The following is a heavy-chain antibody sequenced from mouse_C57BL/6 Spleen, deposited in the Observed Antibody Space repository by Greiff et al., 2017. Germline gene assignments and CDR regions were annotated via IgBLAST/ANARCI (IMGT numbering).Heavy chain of an antibody. J-gene: IGHJ3*01. CDR2: ISSGSSTI. D-gene: IGHD1-1*01. Sequence: EVKLMESGGGLVKPGGSLKLSCAASGFTFSDYGMHWVRQAPEKGLEWVAYISSGSSTIYYADTVKGRFTFSRDNAKNTLFLRMTSLRSEDTAMYYCARPNYYGSSSFAYWGQGTLVTVSA. V-gene: IGHV5-17*01. CDR1: GFTFSDYG. CDR3: ARPNYYGSSSFAY.